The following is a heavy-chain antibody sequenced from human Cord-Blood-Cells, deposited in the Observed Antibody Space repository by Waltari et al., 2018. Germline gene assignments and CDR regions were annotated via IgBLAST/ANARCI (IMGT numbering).Heavy chain of an antibody. Sequence: VQLVQSGAEVKKSGASVKVTCKAAGYTLTSYALHWVRQAPGQRLDWMEWINAGNGNTKNSQKFQGRVTITRDTSASTADMELSSLRSEDTAVYYGARDPSSSSFDYWGQGTLVTVSS. CDR2: INAGNGNT. J-gene: IGHJ4*02. D-gene: IGHD6-6*01. CDR1: GYTLTSYA. CDR3: ARDPSSSSFDY. V-gene: IGHV1-3*01.